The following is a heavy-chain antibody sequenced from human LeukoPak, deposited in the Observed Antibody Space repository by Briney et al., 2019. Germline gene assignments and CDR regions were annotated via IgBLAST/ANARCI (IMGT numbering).Heavy chain of an antibody. V-gene: IGHV3-30*02. Sequence: GGSLRLSYAASGFAFSSYAMHWVRQAPGKGLEWVAFIRYDGSNKYYADSVKGRFTISRDNSKNTLYLQMNSLRAEDTAVYYCAKDLAVPDKGLGYWGQGTLVTVSS. CDR1: GFAFSSYA. J-gene: IGHJ4*02. CDR2: IRYDGSNK. D-gene: IGHD1-1*01. CDR3: AKDLAVPDKGLGY.